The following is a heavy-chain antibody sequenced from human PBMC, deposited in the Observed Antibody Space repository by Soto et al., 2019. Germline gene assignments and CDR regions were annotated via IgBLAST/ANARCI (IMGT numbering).Heavy chain of an antibody. CDR1: GYTLTRYY. CDR3: ARARRSSGYYYGY. D-gene: IGHD3-22*01. Sequence: ASVKVSCKASGYTLTRYYMHWVRQAPGQGLEWMGIINPSGGSTSYAQKFQGRVTMTRDTSTITVHMELSSLRSEDTAVYYCARARRSSGYYYGYWGQGTPVTVSS. CDR2: INPSGGST. J-gene: IGHJ4*02. V-gene: IGHV1-46*01.